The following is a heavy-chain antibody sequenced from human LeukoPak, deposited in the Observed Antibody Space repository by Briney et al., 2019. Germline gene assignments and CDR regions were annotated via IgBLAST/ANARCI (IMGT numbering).Heavy chain of an antibody. D-gene: IGHD6-13*01. CDR2: IYYSWST. V-gene: IGHV4-59*01. J-gene: IGHJ4*02. Sequence: SETLSLTCTVSGGSISSYYWSWILQPPGKGLEWIGYIYYSWSTNYNPSLKSRVTISVDTSKNQFSLNLSSVTAADTAVYYCARATLAAAGYFDYWGQGTLVTVSS. CDR3: ARATLAAAGYFDY. CDR1: GGSISSYY.